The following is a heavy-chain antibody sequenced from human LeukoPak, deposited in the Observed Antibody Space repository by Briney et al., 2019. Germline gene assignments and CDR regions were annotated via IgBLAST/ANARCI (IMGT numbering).Heavy chain of an antibody. D-gene: IGHD1-26*01. Sequence: PGGSLRLSCAASGFTFSSYAMSWVRQAPGKGLEWVSIISGSGGSTFYADSVKGRFTISRDNSRNTLYLQMNSLRAEDTAVYYCARDGGYGAFDYWGQGTLVTVSS. J-gene: IGHJ4*02. V-gene: IGHV3-23*01. CDR1: GFTFSSYA. CDR2: ISGSGGST. CDR3: ARDGGYGAFDY.